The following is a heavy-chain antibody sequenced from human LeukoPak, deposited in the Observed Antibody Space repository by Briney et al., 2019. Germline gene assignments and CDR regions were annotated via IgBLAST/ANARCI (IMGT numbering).Heavy chain of an antibody. CDR1: GFSFSSYD. V-gene: IGHV3-13*04. J-gene: IGHJ2*01. Sequence: TGGSLRLSCAASGFSFSSYDMHWVRQTTGKGLEWVSAIDTAGGTYYPDSVRGRFTISRENAKSSFYLQLNSLRAEDTAVYYCAREGFCGGDCPGYFDLWGRGTLVTVSS. CDR3: AREGFCGGDCPGYFDL. CDR2: IDTAGGT. D-gene: IGHD2-21*02.